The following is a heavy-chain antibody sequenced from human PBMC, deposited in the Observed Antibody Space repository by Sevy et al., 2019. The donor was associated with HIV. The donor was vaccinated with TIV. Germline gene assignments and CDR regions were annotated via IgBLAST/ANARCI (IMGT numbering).Heavy chain of an antibody. V-gene: IGHV3-33*01. Sequence: GGSLRLSCTASGFTFSSFGIHWVRQAPGKGLEWVALMWYDGNNKYYADSVKGRFTISRDSSKNTLYLQMNNLRAEDTAVYYYARGPSLIVAGAAGYLDYWGQGTLVTVSS. CDR3: ARGPSLIVAGAAGYLDY. J-gene: IGHJ4*02. D-gene: IGHD2-21*01. CDR1: GFTFSSFG. CDR2: MWYDGNNK.